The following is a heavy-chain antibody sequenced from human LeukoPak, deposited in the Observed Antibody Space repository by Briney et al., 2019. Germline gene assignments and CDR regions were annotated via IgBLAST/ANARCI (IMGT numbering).Heavy chain of an antibody. CDR3: ARVTWFGKLPRGLYYYYYMDV. D-gene: IGHD3-10*01. Sequence: ASVKVSCKASGYTFSSYYMHWVRQAPGQGLEWMGIINPSGGSTSYAQKFQGRVTMTRDMSTSTVYMELSSLRSEDTAVYYCARVTWFGKLPRGLYYYYYMDVWGKGTTVTVSS. J-gene: IGHJ6*03. CDR1: GYTFSSYY. V-gene: IGHV1-46*01. CDR2: INPSGGST.